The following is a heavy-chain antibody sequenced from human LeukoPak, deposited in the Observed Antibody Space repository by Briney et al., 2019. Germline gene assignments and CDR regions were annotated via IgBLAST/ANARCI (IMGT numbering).Heavy chain of an antibody. Sequence: ETLSLTCTVSGGSISSRSYFWGWIRQSPGKGLVWVSRINGDGSNINYADSVRGRFTISRDNSKNTLYLQMNSLRAEDTAVYYCARGGGNIVGASDYWGQGTLVTVSS. CDR2: INGDGSNI. CDR3: ARGGGNIVGASDY. J-gene: IGHJ4*02. D-gene: IGHD1-26*01. V-gene: IGHV3-74*01. CDR1: GGSISSRSYF.